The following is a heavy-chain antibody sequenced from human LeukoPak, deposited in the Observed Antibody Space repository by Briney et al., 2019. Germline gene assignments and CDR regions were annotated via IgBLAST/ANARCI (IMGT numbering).Heavy chain of an antibody. V-gene: IGHV4-59*01. CDR3: AREGEYSSSFLDY. D-gene: IGHD6-6*01. Sequence: SETLSLTCTVSGGSISSYYWSWIRQPPGKGLEWIGYIYYSGSTNYNPSLKSRVTISVDTSKNQFSLKLSSVIAADTAVYYCAREGEYSSSFLDYWGQGTLVTVSS. J-gene: IGHJ4*02. CDR2: IYYSGST. CDR1: GGSISSYY.